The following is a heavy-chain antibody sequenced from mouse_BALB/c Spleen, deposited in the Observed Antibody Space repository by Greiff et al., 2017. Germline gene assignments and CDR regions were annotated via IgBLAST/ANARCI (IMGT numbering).Heavy chain of an antibody. CDR1: GFSLTSYG. D-gene: IGHD2-12*01. J-gene: IGHJ4*01. CDR2: IWAGGST. V-gene: IGHV2-9*02. CDR3: ARDYDPYYYAMDY. Sequence: VKLVESGPGLVAPSQSLSITCTVSGFSLTSYGVHWVRQPPGKGLEWLGVIWAGGSTNYNSALMSRLSISKDNSKSQVFLKMNSLQTDDTAMYYCARDYDPYYYAMDYWGQGTSVTVSS.